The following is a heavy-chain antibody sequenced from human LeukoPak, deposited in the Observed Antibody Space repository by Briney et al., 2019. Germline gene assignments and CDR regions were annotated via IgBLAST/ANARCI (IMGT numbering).Heavy chain of an antibody. D-gene: IGHD6-13*01. CDR2: INPDSGGT. Sequence: GSSVKVSCKASGYTFTGYYMHWVRQAPGQGLEWMGWINPDSGGTNYAQKLQGWVTMTRDTSISTVYMELSRLRSDDTAVYYCARDRISSSWYDYWGQGTLVTVSS. J-gene: IGHJ4*02. V-gene: IGHV1-2*04. CDR3: ARDRISSSWYDY. CDR1: GYTFTGYY.